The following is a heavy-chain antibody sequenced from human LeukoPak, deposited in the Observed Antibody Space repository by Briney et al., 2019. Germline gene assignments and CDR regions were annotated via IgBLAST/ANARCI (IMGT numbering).Heavy chain of an antibody. J-gene: IGHJ6*03. D-gene: IGHD2-2*01. CDR3: ARGALVPAAIWDYYMDV. CDR1: GGSISSGSYY. CDR2: IYTSGST. V-gene: IGHV4-61*02. Sequence: SETLSLTCTVSGGSISSGSYYWSWIRQPAGKGLEWIWRIYTSGSTNYNPSLKSRVTISVDTSKNQFSLKLSSVTAADTAVYYCARGALVPAAIWDYYMDVWGKGTTVTISS.